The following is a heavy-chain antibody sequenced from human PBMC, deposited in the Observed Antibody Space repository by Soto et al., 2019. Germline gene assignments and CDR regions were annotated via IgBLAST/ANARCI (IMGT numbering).Heavy chain of an antibody. CDR2: INAGNGNT. CDR1: GYTFTSYA. J-gene: IGHJ4*02. CDR3: ARDPGNGKPDY. Sequence: ASVKVSCKASGYTFTSYAMHWVRQAPGQRLEWMGWINAGNGNTKYSQKFQGRVTITRDTSASTAYMELRSLRSDDTAVYYCARDPGNGKPDYWAQGTLVTVSS. V-gene: IGHV1-3*01.